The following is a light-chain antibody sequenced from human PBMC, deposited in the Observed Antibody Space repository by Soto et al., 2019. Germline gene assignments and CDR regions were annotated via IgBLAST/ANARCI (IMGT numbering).Light chain of an antibody. J-gene: IGKJ5*01. CDR3: QQYGNSPIA. V-gene: IGKV3-15*01. Sequence: DIVMTHSPATMAVSPCERAALSSGASQSVSNNLAWYQQKPGQAPRLLIYGASTRATGIPARFSGSGSGTDFTLTISRLEPEDFAVYYCQQYGNSPIAFGQGTRLEIK. CDR1: QSVSNN. CDR2: GAS.